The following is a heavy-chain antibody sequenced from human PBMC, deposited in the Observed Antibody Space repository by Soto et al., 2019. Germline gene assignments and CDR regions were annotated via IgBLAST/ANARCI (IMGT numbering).Heavy chain of an antibody. CDR2: INHSGIT. CDR1: GGSFSGYY. CDR3: ARQLRRGSSWFDY. J-gene: IGHJ4*02. V-gene: IGHV4-34*01. Sequence: QVQLQQWGAGLLKPSETLSLTCAVYGGSFSGYYWSWIRQPPGKGLEWIGEINHSGITNYNPSLKSRVTISVVTSKNQVSLKVISVTAADTAGYYCARQLRRGSSWFDYWGQGTLVTVSS. D-gene: IGHD6-13*01.